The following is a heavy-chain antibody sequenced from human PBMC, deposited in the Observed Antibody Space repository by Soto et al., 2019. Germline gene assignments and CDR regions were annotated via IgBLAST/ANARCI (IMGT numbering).Heavy chain of an antibody. CDR1: GFTFSSYG. J-gene: IGHJ4*02. CDR3: AGSPPDSSGCMSY. V-gene: IGHV3-33*01. D-gene: IGHD6-19*01. CDR2: IWYDGSNK. Sequence: LRLSCAASGFTFSSYGMHWVRQAPGKGLEWVAVIWYDGSNKYYADSVKGRFTISRDNSKNTLYLQKNSLRAEDTAVYYCAGSPPDSSGCMSYWGQGTLVTVSS.